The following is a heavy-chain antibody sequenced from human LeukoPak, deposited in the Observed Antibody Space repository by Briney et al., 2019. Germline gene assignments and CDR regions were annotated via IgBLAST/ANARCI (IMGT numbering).Heavy chain of an antibody. CDR2: IIPIFGTA. V-gene: IGHV1-69*05. CDR1: GGTFSSYA. D-gene: IGHD2-2*01. CDR3: ARDIVVVPAAMSGNSLDPTEARFDP. Sequence: SVKVSCKASGGTFSSYAISWVRQAPGQGLEWMGGIIPIFGTANYAQKFQGRVTITTDESTSTAYMELSSLRAEDTAVYYCARDIVVVPAAMSGNSLDPTEARFDPWGQGTLVTVSS. J-gene: IGHJ5*02.